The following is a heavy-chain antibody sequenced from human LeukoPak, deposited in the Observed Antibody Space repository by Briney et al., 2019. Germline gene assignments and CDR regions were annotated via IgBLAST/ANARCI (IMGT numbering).Heavy chain of an antibody. D-gene: IGHD1-26*01. CDR3: ARAIIAPRQVGDAFDI. Sequence: PSETLSLTCTVSGGSISSYYWSWIRQPAGKGLEWIGRIYTSGSTNYNPPLKSRVTMSVDTSKNQFSLKLSSVTAADTAVYYCARAIIAPRQVGDAFDIWGQGTMVTVSS. CDR1: GGSISSYY. J-gene: IGHJ3*02. CDR2: IYTSGST. V-gene: IGHV4-4*07.